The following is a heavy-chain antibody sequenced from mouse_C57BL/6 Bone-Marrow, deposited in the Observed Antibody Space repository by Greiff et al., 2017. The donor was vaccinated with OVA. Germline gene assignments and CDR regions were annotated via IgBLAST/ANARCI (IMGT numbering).Heavy chain of an antibody. V-gene: IGHV1-55*01. CDR1: GYTFTSYW. CDR3: ARSGWRGYDYGGGWDFGV. D-gene: IGHD2-4*01. Sequence: QVQLQQPGAELVKPGASVKMSCKASGYTFTSYWITWVKQRPGQGLEWIGDIYPGSGSTNYNEKFKSKATLTVDTSSSTAYMQLSSLTSEDSAVYYRARSGWRGYDYGGGWDFGVWGTGTTVTVSS. CDR2: IYPGSGST. J-gene: IGHJ1*03.